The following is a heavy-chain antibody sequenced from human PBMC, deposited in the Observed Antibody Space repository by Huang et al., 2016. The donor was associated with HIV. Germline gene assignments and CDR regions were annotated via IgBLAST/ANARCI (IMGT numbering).Heavy chain of an antibody. D-gene: IGHD6-13*01. CDR2: ISSSSSYI. J-gene: IGHJ4*02. Sequence: EVQLVESGGGLVKPGGSLRLSCAASGFTFSSYSMNWVRQAPGKGLEWVSSISSSSSYIYYADSGKGRFTIARDNAKNSLYLRMNSLRAEDTAVYYCASEIAAASIDYWGQGTLVTVSS. CDR3: ASEIAAASIDY. V-gene: IGHV3-21*01. CDR1: GFTFSSYS.